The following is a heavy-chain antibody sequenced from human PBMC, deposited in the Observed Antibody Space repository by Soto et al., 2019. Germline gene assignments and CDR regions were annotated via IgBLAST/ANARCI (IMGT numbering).Heavy chain of an antibody. Sequence: EVQLVESGGGLGQPGGSLKLSCAASGFTFSSYSMNWVRQAPGKGLEWVSYISSSSSTIYYADSVKGRFTISRDNAKNSLYLQMNSLRDEDTAVYYCATDGTVTTPGVLDYWGQGTLVTVSS. CDR1: GFTFSSYS. CDR2: ISSSSSTI. V-gene: IGHV3-48*02. D-gene: IGHD4-4*01. J-gene: IGHJ4*02. CDR3: ATDGTVTTPGVLDY.